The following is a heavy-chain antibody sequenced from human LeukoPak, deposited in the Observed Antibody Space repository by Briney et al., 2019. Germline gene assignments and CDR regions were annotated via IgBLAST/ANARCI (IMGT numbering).Heavy chain of an antibody. J-gene: IGHJ4*02. D-gene: IGHD5-18*01. CDR2: INPDGNKK. CDR1: GFIFSNYA. Sequence: GGSLRLSCAASGFIFSNYAMNWVRQAPGKGLEWVASINPDGNKKYSADSVKGRFTISRDNAENSLYLQMNSLRVEDTAFYYCARDLAYSRLDYWGQGMLVTVSS. V-gene: IGHV3-7*01. CDR3: ARDLAYSRLDY.